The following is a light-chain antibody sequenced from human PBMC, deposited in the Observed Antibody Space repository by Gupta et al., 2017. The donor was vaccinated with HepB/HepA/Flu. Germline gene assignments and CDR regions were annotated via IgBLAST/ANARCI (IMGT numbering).Light chain of an antibody. CDR1: KLGDKY. V-gene: IGLV3-1*01. J-gene: IGLJ2*01. CDR2: QDT. CDR3: QAWDSSSVV. Sequence: SYELTQPPSVSVSPGQTANITCSGDKLGDKYACWYQHKPGQSPVLVIYQDTKRPSGIPGRFSAFNSGHTATLTISGTQAMDEADYYCQAWDSSSVVFGGGTKLTVL.